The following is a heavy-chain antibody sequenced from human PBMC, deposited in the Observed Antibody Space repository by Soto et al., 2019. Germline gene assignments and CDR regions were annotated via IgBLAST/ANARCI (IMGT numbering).Heavy chain of an antibody. J-gene: IGHJ6*03. CDR1: GGTFSKDA. Sequence: QVQLVQSGAEVKKPGSSVTVSCKTSGGTFSKDAINWVRQAPGQGLEWMGLLIPVFGSPIYAQKFQGRIRITADESTSTAFMDLSSLSSEDTAVYYCTRVLGYTFKLRKTLYYAIDVLGKVTTVSVSS. CDR2: LIPVFGSP. V-gene: IGHV1-69*01. D-gene: IGHD5-18*01. CDR3: TRVLGYTFKLRKTLYYAIDV.